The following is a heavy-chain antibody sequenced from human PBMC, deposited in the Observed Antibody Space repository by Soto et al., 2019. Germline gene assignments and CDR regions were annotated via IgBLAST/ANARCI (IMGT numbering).Heavy chain of an antibody. Sequence: QVQLVESGGGVVQPGRSLRLSCAASGFTFSSYGMHWVRQAPGKGLEWVAVIWYDGSNKYYADSVKGRFTISRDNSKNTLYRQMNSLRAEDTAVYYCAREDVDTAMVFDYWGQGTLVTVSS. V-gene: IGHV3-33*01. CDR2: IWYDGSNK. J-gene: IGHJ4*02. CDR3: AREDVDTAMVFDY. D-gene: IGHD5-18*01. CDR1: GFTFSSYG.